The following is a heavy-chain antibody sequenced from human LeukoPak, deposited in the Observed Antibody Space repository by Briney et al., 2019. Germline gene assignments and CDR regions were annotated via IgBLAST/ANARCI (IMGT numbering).Heavy chain of an antibody. V-gene: IGHV3-33*08. D-gene: IGHD2-2*01. J-gene: IGHJ4*02. CDR3: ARADRDCRSTRCHIDY. CDR1: GLTFNKYH. CDR2: KWSDGNNK. Sequence: GGSLTLPCTPSGLTFNKYHMHWVRQSPGEGLEGVTLKWSDGNNKNDSDTVNGGFTISRYNSQNKMYMKMNRLTAKDTAVYYCARADRDCRSTRCHIDYWGQGTLVTVSS.